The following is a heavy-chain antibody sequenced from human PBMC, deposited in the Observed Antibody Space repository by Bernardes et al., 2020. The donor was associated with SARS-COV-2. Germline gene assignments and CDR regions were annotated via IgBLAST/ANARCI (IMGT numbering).Heavy chain of an antibody. Sequence: VGSLRLSCTASGFTFSSYGMHWVRQAPGKGLEWVAVIWFDGSKKYFADSVKGRFTISRDNFKNTLFLQMNSLRAEDTAVYYCARAFLSGYYAFDIWGQGTTVTVSS. CDR1: GFTFSSYG. CDR3: ARAFLSGYYAFDI. CDR2: IWFDGSKK. V-gene: IGHV3-33*01. D-gene: IGHD3-22*01. J-gene: IGHJ3*02.